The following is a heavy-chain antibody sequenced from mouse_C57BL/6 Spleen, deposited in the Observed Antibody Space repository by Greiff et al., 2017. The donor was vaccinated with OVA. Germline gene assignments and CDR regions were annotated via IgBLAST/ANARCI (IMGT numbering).Heavy chain of an antibody. CDR3: ASGDYGSSFDV. CDR2: IYPGSGNT. Sequence: LQEPGPELVKPGASVKISCKASGYSFTSYYIHWVKQRPGQGLEWIGWIYPGSGNTKYNEKFKGKATLTADTSSSTAYMQLSRLTSEDSAVYYCASGDYGSSFDVWGTGTTVTVSS. CDR1: GYSFTSYY. D-gene: IGHD1-1*01. J-gene: IGHJ1*03. V-gene: IGHV1-66*01.